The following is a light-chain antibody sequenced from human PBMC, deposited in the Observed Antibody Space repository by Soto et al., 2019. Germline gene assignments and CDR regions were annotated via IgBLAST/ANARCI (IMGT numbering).Light chain of an antibody. CDR2: GAS. J-gene: IGKJ1*01. Sequence: EIMMTQSPATLSVSPGERATLSCRATQSVSSSLAWYQQKPGQAPRLLIYGASTRATGIPARFSGSGSGTEFTLTISGLQSEDFAVYYCQQYSIWRTFGQGTKVDIK. CDR1: QSVSSS. V-gene: IGKV3-15*01. CDR3: QQYSIWRT.